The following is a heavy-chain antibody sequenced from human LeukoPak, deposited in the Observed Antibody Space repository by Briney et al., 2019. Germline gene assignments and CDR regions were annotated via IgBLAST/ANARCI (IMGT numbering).Heavy chain of an antibody. V-gene: IGHV1-69*06. CDR3: AISEGPTRGGNLLETALIHYYYYMDV. CDR1: GGTFSSYA. CDR2: IIPIFGTA. J-gene: IGHJ6*03. Sequence: ASVKVSCKASGGTFSSYAISWVRQAPGQGLEWMGGIIPIFGTANYAQKFQGRVTITADKSTSTAYMELSSLRSEDTAVYYCAISEGPTRGGNLLETALIHYYYYMDVWGKGTTVTVSS. D-gene: IGHD5-18*01.